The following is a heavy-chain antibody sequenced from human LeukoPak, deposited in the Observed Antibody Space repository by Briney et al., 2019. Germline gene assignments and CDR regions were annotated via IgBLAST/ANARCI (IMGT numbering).Heavy chain of an antibody. Sequence: GGSLRLSCAASGFTFSSYGMHWVRQAPGKGLEWVAFIRYDGSNKYYADSVKGRFTISRDNSKNTLYLQMNSLRAEDTAVYYCAKDRDPPWVYYDFWSGYSDYWGQGTLVTVSS. V-gene: IGHV3-30*02. J-gene: IGHJ4*02. CDR1: GFTFSSYG. D-gene: IGHD3-3*01. CDR3: AKDRDPPWVYYDFWSGYSDY. CDR2: IRYDGSNK.